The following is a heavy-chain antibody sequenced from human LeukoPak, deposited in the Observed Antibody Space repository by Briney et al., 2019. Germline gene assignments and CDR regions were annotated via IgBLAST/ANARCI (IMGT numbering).Heavy chain of an antibody. CDR2: IKSDGSST. Sequence: GGPLRLSCAVSGFTFRSYWMHWVRQAPGKGLAWVSSIKSDGSSTTYADSVKGRFTISRDNAENTLYLQMNSLRVEDTAVYYCARISTMVRHYWGQGTLVTVSS. D-gene: IGHD3-10*01. V-gene: IGHV3-74*03. CDR1: GFTFRSYW. J-gene: IGHJ4*02. CDR3: ARISTMVRHY.